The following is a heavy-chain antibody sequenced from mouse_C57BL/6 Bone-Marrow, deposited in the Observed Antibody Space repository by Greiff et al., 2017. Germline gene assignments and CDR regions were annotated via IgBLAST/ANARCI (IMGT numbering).Heavy chain of an antibody. J-gene: IGHJ3*01. CDR1: GYTFTSYT. Sequence: VQLQQSGAELARPGASVKMSCKASGYTFTSYTMHWVKQRPGQGLEWIGYINPSSGYTKYNQKFKDKATLTADKSSSTAYMQLSSLTSEDSAVYYCARGGLRLPFAYWGQGTLVTGSA. V-gene: IGHV1-4*01. CDR2: INPSSGYT. D-gene: IGHD3-2*02. CDR3: ARGGLRLPFAY.